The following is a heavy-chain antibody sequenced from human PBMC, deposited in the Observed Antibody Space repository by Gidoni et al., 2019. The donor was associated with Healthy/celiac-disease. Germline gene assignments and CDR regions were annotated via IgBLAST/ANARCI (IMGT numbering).Heavy chain of an antibody. Sequence: QVQLVESGGGVVQPGRSLRLSCAASRFTFTGYGIHWVRQAPGKGLEWVAVISYDGSNKYYADSVKGRFTISRDNSKNTLYLQMNSLRAEDTAVYYCAKAKGNYDFWSGLDYWGQGTLVTVSS. J-gene: IGHJ4*02. CDR1: RFTFTGYG. CDR2: ISYDGSNK. CDR3: AKAKGNYDFWSGLDY. D-gene: IGHD3-3*01. V-gene: IGHV3-30*18.